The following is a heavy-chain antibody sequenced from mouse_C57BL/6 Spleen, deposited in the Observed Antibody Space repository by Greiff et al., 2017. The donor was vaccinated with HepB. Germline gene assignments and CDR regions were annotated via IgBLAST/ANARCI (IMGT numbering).Heavy chain of an antibody. V-gene: IGHV1-82*01. CDR2: IYPGDGDT. CDR3: ARNYGNYRGYFDY. D-gene: IGHD2-1*01. J-gene: IGHJ2*01. CDR1: GYAFSSSW. Sequence: VQLQQSGPELVKPGASVKISCKASGYAFSSSWMNWVKQRPGKGLEWIGRIYPGDGDTNYNGKFKGKATLTADKSSSTAYMQLSSLTSEDSAVYFCARNYGNYRGYFDYWGQGTTLTVSS.